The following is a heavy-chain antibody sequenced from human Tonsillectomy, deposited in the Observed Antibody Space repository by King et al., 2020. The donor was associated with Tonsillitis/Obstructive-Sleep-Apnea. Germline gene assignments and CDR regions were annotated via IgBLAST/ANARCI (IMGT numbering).Heavy chain of an antibody. CDR3: AKDRIGSCNPGCDAFDI. J-gene: IGHJ3*02. D-gene: IGHD1-26*01. CDR1: GLVFGRYA. V-gene: IGHV3-23*04. Sequence: VQLVESGGGLVRPGGSLRLSCVGSGLVFGRYAMSWVRQAPGKGLKWVSGMSGTGDNIYYANAVKGRFTIYRDNSKNNLYLQMNNLRGEDTALYYCAKDRIGSCNPGCDAFDIWGRGTQVTVSS. CDR2: MSGTGDNI.